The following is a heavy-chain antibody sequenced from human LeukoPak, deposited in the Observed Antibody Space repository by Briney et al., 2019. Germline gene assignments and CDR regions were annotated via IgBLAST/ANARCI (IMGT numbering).Heavy chain of an antibody. CDR1: GYTFTSYG. J-gene: IGHJ4*02. D-gene: IGHD1-1*01. CDR3: ARDPVVGKNWNYLDY. CDR2: ISAYNGNT. Sequence: ASVKVSCKASGYTFTSYGISWVRQAPGQGLEWMGWISAYNGNTNYAQKLQGRVTMTTDTSTSTAYMELRSLRSDDTAVYYCARDPVVGKNWNYLDYWGQGTLVTVSS. V-gene: IGHV1-18*01.